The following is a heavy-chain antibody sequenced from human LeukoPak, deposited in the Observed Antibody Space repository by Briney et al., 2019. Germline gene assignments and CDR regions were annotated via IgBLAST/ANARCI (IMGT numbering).Heavy chain of an antibody. D-gene: IGHD3-10*01. CDR2: VYNSGST. V-gene: IGHV4-61*02. J-gene: IGHJ4*02. CDR3: ARQTFGALYFDS. CDR1: GGSISRGSYY. Sequence: PSQTLSLTCIVSGGSISRGSYYWNWIRQPAGKGLEWMGRVYNSGSTNYNPSLKSRVTISTDMSKNQFSLKLSSVTAADTAVYYCARQTFGALYFDSWGRGTLVTVSS.